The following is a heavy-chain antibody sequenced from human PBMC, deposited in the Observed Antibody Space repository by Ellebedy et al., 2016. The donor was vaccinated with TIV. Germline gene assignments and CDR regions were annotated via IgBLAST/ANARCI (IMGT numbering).Heavy chain of an antibody. CDR3: ARATAGFDY. J-gene: IGHJ4*02. CDR2: IGTAGDT. Sequence: GESLKISCAASGFTFSSYDMHWVRQATGKGLEWVSAIGTAGDTYYPGSVKGRFTISRENAKKSLYLQMNSLGAEDTAVYYCARATAGFDYWGQGTLVTVSS. D-gene: IGHD1-1*01. V-gene: IGHV3-13*01. CDR1: GFTFSSYD.